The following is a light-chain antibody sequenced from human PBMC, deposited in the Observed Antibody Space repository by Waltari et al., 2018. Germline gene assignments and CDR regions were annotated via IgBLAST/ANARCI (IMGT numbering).Light chain of an antibody. V-gene: IGKV3-11*01. Sequence: ELVFTQSPATLSLSPGERATLSCRSSLSVSSYLAWYQRKPGQAPRLLIYDASNRATGIPARFSGSGSGTDFTLTISSLEPEDFAVYYCQQRSNWPPYTFGQGTKLEIK. CDR2: DAS. J-gene: IGKJ2*01. CDR1: LSVSSY. CDR3: QQRSNWPPYT.